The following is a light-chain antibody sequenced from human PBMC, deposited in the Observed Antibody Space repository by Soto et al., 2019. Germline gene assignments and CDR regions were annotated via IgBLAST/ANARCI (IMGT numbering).Light chain of an antibody. CDR2: DVS. Sequence: QSVLTQPRSVSGSPGQSVTISCTGTSSDVGGYNYVSWFQQHPGKAPKLILYDVSERPSGVPDRFSGSKSGNTASLTISGLQAEDEADYYCCSYAGSYVVFGGGTKLTVL. J-gene: IGLJ2*01. V-gene: IGLV2-11*01. CDR3: CSYAGSYVV. CDR1: SSDVGGYNY.